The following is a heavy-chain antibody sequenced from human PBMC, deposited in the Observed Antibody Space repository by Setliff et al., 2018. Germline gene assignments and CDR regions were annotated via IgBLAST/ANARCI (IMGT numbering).Heavy chain of an antibody. CDR3: ARDHYDYYDSRQAFDI. V-gene: IGHV4-38-2*02. Sequence: PSETLSLTCAVSGYSISSGYNWGWIRQPPGKGLEWIASIYYRGSTSYNSSLKSRVSISVDTSKNQLSLKLSSVTAADTAVYYCARDHYDYYDSRQAFDIWGQGTMVTVSS. CDR2: IYYRGST. CDR1: GYSISSGYN. D-gene: IGHD3-22*01. J-gene: IGHJ3*02.